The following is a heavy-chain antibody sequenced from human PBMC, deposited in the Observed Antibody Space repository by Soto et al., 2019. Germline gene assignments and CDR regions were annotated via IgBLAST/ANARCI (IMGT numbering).Heavy chain of an antibody. V-gene: IGHV3-33*01. CDR3: ARVIVGYLDV. CDR2: IWYDGSNK. Sequence: QVQLVESGGGVVQPGRSLRLSCAASGFTFSSYGMHWVRQAPGKGLEWVAVIWYDGSNKYYPDSVKGRFTISRDNSNNTLDLQMNSRRAEDTAGYYCARVIVGYLDVWGKGTTVTVCS. CDR1: GFTFSSYG. J-gene: IGHJ6*03. D-gene: IGHD3-22*01.